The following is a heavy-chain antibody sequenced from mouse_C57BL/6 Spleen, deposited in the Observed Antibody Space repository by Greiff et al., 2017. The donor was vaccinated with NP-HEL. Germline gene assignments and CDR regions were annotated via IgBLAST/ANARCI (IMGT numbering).Heavy chain of an antibody. CDR3: ARRVTGYFDY. CDR1: GYSFTGYY. V-gene: IGHV1-42*01. D-gene: IGHD2-1*01. J-gene: IGHJ2*01. Sequence: EVQLQQSGPELVKPGASVKISCKASGYSFTGYYMNWVKQSPEKSLEWIGEINPSTGGTTYNQKFKAKATLTVDKSSSTAYMQLKSLTSEDSAVYYCARRVTGYFDYWGQGTTLTVSS. CDR2: INPSTGGT.